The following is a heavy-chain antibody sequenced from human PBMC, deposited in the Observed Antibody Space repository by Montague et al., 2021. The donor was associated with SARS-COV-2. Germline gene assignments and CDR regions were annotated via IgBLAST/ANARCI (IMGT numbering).Heavy chain of an antibody. J-gene: IGHJ4*02. CDR2: LSSSGST. CDR1: GESIDRDTYY. CDR3: ARPGSVSGWFYFDD. V-gene: IGHV4-39*02. D-gene: IGHD6-19*01. Sequence: SETLSLTCIVSGESIDRDTYYWGWIRQSPGRGLEWIGSLSSSGSTYYNPSLRSRGTISMDTSKNHFSLKVNSVTATDTAVYFCARPGSVSGWFYFDDWGQGTLVSVSS.